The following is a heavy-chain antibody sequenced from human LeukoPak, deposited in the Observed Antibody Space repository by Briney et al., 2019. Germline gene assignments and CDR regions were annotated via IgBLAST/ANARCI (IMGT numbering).Heavy chain of an antibody. D-gene: IGHD1-26*01. Sequence: PGGSLRLSCAASGFSVSTNYMSWVRQAPGKGLEWVSVIFTNGNTAYADSVKGRFTISRDNSKNMLYLQMNSLRAEDTAVYYCTRHWDSGSFEFPDAFDIWGQGTMVTVSS. V-gene: IGHV3-66*04. CDR1: GFSVSTNY. CDR2: IFTNGNT. J-gene: IGHJ3*02. CDR3: TRHWDSGSFEFPDAFDI.